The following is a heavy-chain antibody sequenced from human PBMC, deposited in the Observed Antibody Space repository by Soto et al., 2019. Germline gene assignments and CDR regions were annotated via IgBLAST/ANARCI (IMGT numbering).Heavy chain of an antibody. Sequence: VDSLKISCMGSGYNFTTFWIGWVRQVPGKGLEWMGIIYPGDSETKYSPDFEGQVTISADRSTNTAYLQWRSLRASDTAMYYCARLGFPGAIYFDSWGMGPLVIVSS. J-gene: IGHJ4*02. V-gene: IGHV5-51*01. CDR2: IYPGDSET. CDR1: GYNFTTFW. CDR3: ARLGFPGAIYFDS.